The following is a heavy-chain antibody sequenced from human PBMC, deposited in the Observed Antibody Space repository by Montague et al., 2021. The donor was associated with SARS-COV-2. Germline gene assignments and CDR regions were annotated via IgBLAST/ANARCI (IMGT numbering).Heavy chain of an antibody. V-gene: IGHV6-1*01. CDR3: VRGIEAAGSYDY. D-gene: IGHD6-13*01. CDR1: GGSVSSNSAT. J-gene: IGHJ4*02. Sequence: CVISGGSVSSNSATWNWIRQSPSRGLEWLGRTYYRSMWKSDYARSVKSRIAINPDTSKNQFSLQLSSVTPEDTALYYCVRGIEAAGSYDYWGQGTLVTVSS. CDR2: TYYRSMWKS.